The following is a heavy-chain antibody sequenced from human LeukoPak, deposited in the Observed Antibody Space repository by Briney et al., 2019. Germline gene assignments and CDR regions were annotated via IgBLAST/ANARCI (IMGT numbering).Heavy chain of an antibody. V-gene: IGHV3-48*04. CDR1: GFTFSSFS. CDR3: AREGIAAAGEH. Sequence: PGGSLRLSCVASGFTFSSFSMNWVRQAPGKGLEWVSFITSSGGTIYYADPVKGRFTMSRDNAKNSLYLQMKSLRVEDTAVYYCAREGIAAAGEHWGQGTLVTVSS. D-gene: IGHD6-13*01. CDR2: ITSSGGTI. J-gene: IGHJ1*01.